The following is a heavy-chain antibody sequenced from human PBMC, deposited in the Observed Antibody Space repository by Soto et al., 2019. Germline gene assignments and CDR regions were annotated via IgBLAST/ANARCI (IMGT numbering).Heavy chain of an antibody. CDR1: GYTFTSYY. D-gene: IGHD2-15*01. CDR3: ARDPTVYCSGGSCYPEVAFDI. Sequence: QVQLVQSGAEVKKPGASVKVSCKASGYTFTSYYMHWVRQAPGQGLEWMGIINPSGGSTSYAQKFQGRVTMTRDTSTSTVYMELSSLRSEDTAVYYCARDPTVYCSGGSCYPEVAFDIWGQGTMVTVSS. J-gene: IGHJ3*02. CDR2: INPSGGST. V-gene: IGHV1-46*03.